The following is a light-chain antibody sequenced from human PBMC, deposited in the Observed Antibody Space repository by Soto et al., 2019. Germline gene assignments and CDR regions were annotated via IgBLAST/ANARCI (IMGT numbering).Light chain of an antibody. CDR2: EVS. CDR1: SGDVGGFNY. J-gene: IGLJ1*01. Sequence: QSALTQPASVSGSPGQSITISCTGTSGDVGGFNYVSWYQQYSGKAPKLMIYEVSSRPSGVSDRFSASKSGNTASLTISGLEAEDEADYYCSSFTSSTSLYVFGTGTQLTVL. CDR3: SSFTSSTSLYV. V-gene: IGLV2-14*01.